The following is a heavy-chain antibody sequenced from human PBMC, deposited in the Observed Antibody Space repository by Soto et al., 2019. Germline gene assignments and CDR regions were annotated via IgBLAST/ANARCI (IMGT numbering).Heavy chain of an antibody. CDR1: GFTFSDYY. CDR2: ISSSGSTI. Sequence: GGSLRLSCAASGFTFSDYYMSWIRQAPGKGLEWVSYISSSGSTIYYADTVKGRFTISRDNAKNSLYLQMNSLRAEDTALYYCARIGTYYYYYMDVWGKGTTVTVSS. CDR3: ARIGTYYYYYMDV. J-gene: IGHJ6*03. D-gene: IGHD1-1*01. V-gene: IGHV3-11*04.